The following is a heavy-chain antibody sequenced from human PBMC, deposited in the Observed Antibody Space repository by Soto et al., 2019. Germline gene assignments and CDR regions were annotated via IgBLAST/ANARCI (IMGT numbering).Heavy chain of an antibody. CDR3: ARGVAATGSAFDI. Sequence: PGESLKISCAASGFTLTSYWMHRVRQAPGKGLVWVSRVNSDGSSTTYADSVKGRFTISTDNAKNILYLQMNSLRPDDTAMYYCARGVAATGSAFDIWGQGTMVT. CDR2: VNSDGSST. D-gene: IGHD6-19*01. J-gene: IGHJ3*02. V-gene: IGHV3-74*01. CDR1: GFTLTSYW.